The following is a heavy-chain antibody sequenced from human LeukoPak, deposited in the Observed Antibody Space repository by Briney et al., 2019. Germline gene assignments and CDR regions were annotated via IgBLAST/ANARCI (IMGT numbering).Heavy chain of an antibody. D-gene: IGHD3-10*01. V-gene: IGHV3-66*01. Sequence: GGSLRLSCAASGFTVSSNYMSWVRQAPGKGLEWVSVIYSGGSTYYADSVKGRFTISRDNSKNTLYLQMNSLRAEDTAVYYCARDKSGSGRNNWFDPWGQGTLVTVSS. CDR3: ARDKSGSGRNNWFDP. J-gene: IGHJ5*02. CDR1: GFTVSSNY. CDR2: IYSGGST.